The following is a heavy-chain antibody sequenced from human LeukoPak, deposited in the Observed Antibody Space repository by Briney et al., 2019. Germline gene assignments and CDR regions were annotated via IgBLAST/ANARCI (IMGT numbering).Heavy chain of an antibody. Sequence: GGSLRLSCAASGFTFNNYSMNWVRQAPGKGLEWVSYISSSSSTIYYADSVKGRFTISRDNAKNSLYLQMNSLRAEDTAVYYCARNYDFWSGYYVLPDYWGQGTLVTVSS. D-gene: IGHD3-3*01. J-gene: IGHJ4*02. CDR3: ARNYDFWSGYYVLPDY. CDR2: ISSSSSTI. CDR1: GFTFNNYS. V-gene: IGHV3-48*01.